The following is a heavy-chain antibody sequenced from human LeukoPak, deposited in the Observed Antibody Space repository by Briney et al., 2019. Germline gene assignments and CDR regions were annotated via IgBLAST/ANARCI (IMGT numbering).Heavy chain of an antibody. J-gene: IGHJ4*02. V-gene: IGHV3-74*01. Sequence: GGSLRLSCAASGFRFNTYWMYWVRQVPEKGLVWVSRIKPDGSSTSYAESVKGRFTISRDNAKNTLYLQMNSLRAEDTAVYYCTTLYSGAMGYWGQGTLVTVSS. CDR3: TTLYSGAMGY. CDR2: IKPDGSST. D-gene: IGHD1-26*01. CDR1: GFRFNTYW.